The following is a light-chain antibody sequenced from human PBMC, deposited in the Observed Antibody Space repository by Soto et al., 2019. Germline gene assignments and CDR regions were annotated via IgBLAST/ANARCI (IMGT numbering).Light chain of an antibody. CDR1: SSNLGAGYD. CDR3: QYYDSSLIVAKV. CDR2: ANS. Sequence: QSVLTQPPSGSGAPGQRVTISGSGSSSNLGAGYDVQWYQQFPGTAPKLLIYANSARPSGVPDRFSGSKYGTSASLAITGLQAEHEPDYSCQYYDSSLIVAKVFGPGXK. V-gene: IGLV1-40*01. J-gene: IGLJ1*01.